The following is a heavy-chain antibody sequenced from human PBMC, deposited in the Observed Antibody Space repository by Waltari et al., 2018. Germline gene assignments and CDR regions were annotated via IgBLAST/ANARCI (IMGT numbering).Heavy chain of an antibody. J-gene: IGHJ4*02. CDR2: ITGIGNI. CDR1: GFTLRAHA. V-gene: IGHV3-23*01. CDR3: ARDVPPATAGTMFDY. Sequence: EVQLLESGGGLVQPGGSLRLSCEVSGFTLRAHAISWVRQPPGKGREWGSAITGIGNIHYADSVRGRFTISRDISQNTVFLQLSSLRAEDTALYYCARDVPPATAGTMFDYRGRGTLVTVSS. D-gene: IGHD6-19*01.